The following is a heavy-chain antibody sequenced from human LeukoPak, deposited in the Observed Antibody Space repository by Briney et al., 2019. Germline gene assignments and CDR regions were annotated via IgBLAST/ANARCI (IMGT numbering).Heavy chain of an antibody. CDR3: ARDTRLNDAFDI. CDR1: GYTFTSYG. D-gene: IGHD2-15*01. J-gene: IGHJ3*02. CDR2: INPNSGGT. V-gene: IGHV1-2*06. Sequence: ASVKVSCKASGYTFTSYGISWVRQAPGQGLEWMGRINPNSGGTNYAQKFQGRVTMTRDTSISTAYMELSRLRSDDTAVYYCARDTRLNDAFDIWGQGTMVTVSS.